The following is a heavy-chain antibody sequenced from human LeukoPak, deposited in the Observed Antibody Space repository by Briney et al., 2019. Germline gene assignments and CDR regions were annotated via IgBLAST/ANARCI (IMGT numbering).Heavy chain of an antibody. CDR2: IKSDGSGA. CDR1: GFTFSSSW. Sequence: PGGSLRLSCAASGFTFSSSWMHWVRHAPAKGLVWVSRIKSDGSGATYADSVKGRFTISRDNAKNTLYLQMNSLRAEDTAVYYCARDRYYVLDYWGQGILVTVSS. D-gene: IGHD3-10*02. CDR3: ARDRYYVLDY. V-gene: IGHV3-74*03. J-gene: IGHJ4*02.